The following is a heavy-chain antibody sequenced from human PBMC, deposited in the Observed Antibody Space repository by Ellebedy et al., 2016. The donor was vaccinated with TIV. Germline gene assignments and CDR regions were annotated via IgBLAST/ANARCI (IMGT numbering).Heavy chain of an antibody. J-gene: IGHJ4*02. CDR2: MNPQSGKT. CDR3: ARSPRGNATKDY. D-gene: IGHD2-2*01. Sequence: ASVKVSXXASGYTFTNYDINWVRQAPGQGLECMGWMNPQSGKTGFPQRFQGRVAMTRDTSISTAYMELASLTSEDTAVYYCARSPRGNATKDYWGQGTLVTVSS. CDR1: GYTFTNYD. V-gene: IGHV1-8*01.